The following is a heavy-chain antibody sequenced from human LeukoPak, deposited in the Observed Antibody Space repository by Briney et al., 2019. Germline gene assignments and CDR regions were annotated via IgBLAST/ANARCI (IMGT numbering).Heavy chain of an antibody. D-gene: IGHD3-9*01. J-gene: IGHJ4*02. Sequence: ASVKVSCKASGYTFTSYGISWVRQAPRQGLEWMGWISAYNGNTNYAQKLQGRVTMTTDTSTSTAYMELRSLRSDDTAVYYCARAGYYDILTGMDYWGQGTLVTVSS. CDR3: ARAGYYDILTGMDY. CDR1: GYTFTSYG. V-gene: IGHV1-18*01. CDR2: ISAYNGNT.